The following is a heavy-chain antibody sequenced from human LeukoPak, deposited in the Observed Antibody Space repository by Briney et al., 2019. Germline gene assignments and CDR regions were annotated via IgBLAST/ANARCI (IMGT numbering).Heavy chain of an antibody. Sequence: KPSETLSLTCTVSGGSINSNNYYWGWIRQPPGKGLEWIGSIYSSGSAYYNPPLKSRVTISVDTSKNQFSLRLSSVTAADTAVYYCQSRYLEWLLEYWGQGTLVTVSS. CDR2: IYSSGSA. J-gene: IGHJ4*02. CDR3: QSRYLEWLLEY. D-gene: IGHD3-3*01. CDR1: GGSINSNNYY. V-gene: IGHV4-39*01.